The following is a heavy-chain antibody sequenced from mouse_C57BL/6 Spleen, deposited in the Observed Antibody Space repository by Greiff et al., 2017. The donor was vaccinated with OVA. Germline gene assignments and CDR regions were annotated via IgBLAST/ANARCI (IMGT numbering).Heavy chain of an antibody. J-gene: IGHJ1*03. D-gene: IGHD2-5*01. V-gene: IGHV2-2*01. CDR3: ARNEGLYSNYGGPFDV. CDR1: GFSLTSYG. CDR2: IWSGGST. Sequence: QVQLKQSGPGLVQPSQSLSITCTVSGFSLTSYGVHWVRQSPGKGLEWLGVIWSGGSTDYNAAFISRLSISKDNSKSQVFFKMNSLQADDTAIYYCARNEGLYSNYGGPFDVWGTGTTVTVSS.